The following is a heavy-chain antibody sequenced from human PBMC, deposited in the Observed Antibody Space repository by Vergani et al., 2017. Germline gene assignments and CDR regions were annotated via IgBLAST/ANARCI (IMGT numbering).Heavy chain of an antibody. D-gene: IGHD3-10*01. V-gene: IGHV3-7*03. J-gene: IGHJ4*02. CDR1: GFTFSDYY. Sequence: VQLVESGGGLVKPGGSLRLSCAASGFTFSDYYMSWIRQAPGKGLEWVANIKQDGSEKDYVDSVKGRFTISRDKAKNSLYLQMNSLRAEDTAGYYCAKGDLWFAGRITQYYFDDWSQGTLVSVSS. CDR2: IKQDGSEK. CDR3: AKGDLWFAGRITQYYFDD.